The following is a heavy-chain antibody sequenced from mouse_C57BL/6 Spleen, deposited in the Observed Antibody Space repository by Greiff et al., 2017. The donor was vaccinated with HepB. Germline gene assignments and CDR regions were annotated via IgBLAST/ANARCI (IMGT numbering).Heavy chain of an antibody. D-gene: IGHD1-1*01. J-gene: IGHJ2*01. CDR2: IDPSDSYT. CDR3: AIFNYGSSLFDY. CDR1: GYTFTSYW. Sequence: QVQLKQPGAELVKPGASVKLSCKASGYTFTSYWMQWVNQRPGQGLEWIGEIDPSDSYTNYNQKFKGKATLTVDTSSSTAYMQLSSLTSEDSAVYYCAIFNYGSSLFDYWGQGTTLTVSS. V-gene: IGHV1-50*01.